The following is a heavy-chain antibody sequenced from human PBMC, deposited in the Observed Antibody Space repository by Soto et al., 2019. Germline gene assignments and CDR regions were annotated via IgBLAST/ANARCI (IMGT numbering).Heavy chain of an antibody. Sequence: PSETLSLTSTVSGGSISSYYWSWIRQPPGKGLEWIGYIYYSGSTNYNPSLKSRVTISVDTSKNQFSLKLSSVTAADPAVYYCTKNYGNAFDIWGQGTIVTVSS. J-gene: IGHJ3*02. CDR2: IYYSGST. V-gene: IGHV4-59*01. CDR1: GGSISSYY. CDR3: TKNYGNAFDI. D-gene: IGHD3-10*01.